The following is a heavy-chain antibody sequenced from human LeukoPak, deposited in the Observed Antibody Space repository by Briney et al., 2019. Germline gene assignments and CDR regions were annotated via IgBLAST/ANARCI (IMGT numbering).Heavy chain of an antibody. CDR1: GFTFSSTY. J-gene: IGHJ4*02. CDR2: ISSSSSYI. V-gene: IGHV3-21*01. Sequence: GGSLRLSCAASGFTFSSTYMSWVRQAPGKGLEWVSSISSSSSYIYYADSVKGRFTISRDNAKNSLYLQMNSLRAEDTAVYYCARAPPYYFDYWGQGTLVTVSS. CDR3: ARAPPYYFDY.